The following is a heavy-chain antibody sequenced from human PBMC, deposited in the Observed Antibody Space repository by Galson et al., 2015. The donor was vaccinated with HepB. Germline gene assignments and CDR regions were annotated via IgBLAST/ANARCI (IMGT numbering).Heavy chain of an antibody. D-gene: IGHD3-10*01. J-gene: IGHJ4*02. CDR1: GFTVSSYW. CDR3: TRGIDH. Sequence: SLRLSCAASGFTVSSYWMHWVRQVPGKGLVWVSRINSDGSDTAYADSVKGRFTISRDNAKNTLYLQMNSLRAEDRAVYYCTRGIDHWGQGTLVTVSS. V-gene: IGHV3-74*01. CDR2: INSDGSDT.